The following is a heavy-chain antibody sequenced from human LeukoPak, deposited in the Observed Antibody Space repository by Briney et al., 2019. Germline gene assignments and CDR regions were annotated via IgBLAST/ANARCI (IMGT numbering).Heavy chain of an antibody. J-gene: IGHJ4*02. D-gene: IGHD2-21*01. Sequence: PGGSLRLSCAASGFTFSTYSLSWVRQAPGKGLQWVSSISPGGDHTFYTDSVKGRFTISRDDARNSLHLQMNSLRAEDTAVYYCARAPLSVVVLNCGQGTLVTVSS. CDR2: ISPGGDHT. CDR1: GFTFSTYS. CDR3: ARAPLSVVVLN. V-gene: IGHV3-21*01.